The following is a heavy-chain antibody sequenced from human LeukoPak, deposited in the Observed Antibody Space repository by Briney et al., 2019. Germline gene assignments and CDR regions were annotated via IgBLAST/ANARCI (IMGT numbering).Heavy chain of an antibody. D-gene: IGHD1-26*01. CDR1: GFTFTSYA. J-gene: IGHJ4*02. Sequence: PGGSLRLSCVASGFTFTSYAMSWVRQAPGKGLEWVSAISGSGSYTHYADSVKGRFTISRDNAKNSLYLQMNSLRAEDTAVYYCARDAGIDYWGQGTLVTVSS. CDR3: ARDAGIDY. CDR2: ISGSGSYT. V-gene: IGHV3-21*01.